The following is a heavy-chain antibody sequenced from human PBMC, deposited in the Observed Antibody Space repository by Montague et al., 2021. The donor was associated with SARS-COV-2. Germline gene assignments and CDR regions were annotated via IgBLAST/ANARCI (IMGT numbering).Heavy chain of an antibody. CDR3: ARSPYRTTYLNGMDV. Sequence: TLSLTCTVSSDSISSGDYHWSWVRQPAGKGLEWIGYIYTLGSTSYNPSLKSRVTISMDTSKNQLSLKLSSVTAADTAVYFCARSPYRTTYLNGMDVWGQGTTVTVSS. J-gene: IGHJ6*02. CDR2: IYTLGST. D-gene: IGHD1-14*01. CDR1: SDSISSGDYH. V-gene: IGHV4-61*09.